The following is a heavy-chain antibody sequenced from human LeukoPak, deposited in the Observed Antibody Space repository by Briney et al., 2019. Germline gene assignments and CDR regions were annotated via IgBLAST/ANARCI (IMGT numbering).Heavy chain of an antibody. CDR2: INWNGGRS. CDR3: ARGGVTMVTPIDFEY. Sequence: PGGSLRLSCAASGFSFDDYGMSWVRQAPGKGLEWVSGINWNGGRSGYLDSVKGRFTISRDNAKNSLYLQMNSLRAEDTALYYCARGGVTMVTPIDFEYWGQGTLVTVSS. J-gene: IGHJ4*02. D-gene: IGHD2-21*02. V-gene: IGHV3-20*04. CDR1: GFSFDDYG.